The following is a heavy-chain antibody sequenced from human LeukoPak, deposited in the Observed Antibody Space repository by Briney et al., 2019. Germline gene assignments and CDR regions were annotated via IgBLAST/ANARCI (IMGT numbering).Heavy chain of an antibody. D-gene: IGHD6-19*01. V-gene: IGHV1-69*13. CDR2: IIPIFGTA. CDR1: GGTFSSYA. Sequence: SVKVSCKASGGTFSSYAISWVRQAPGQGLEWMGGIIPIFGTANYAQKFQGRVTITADESTSTAYMELSSLRSEDTAVYYCARGPHSSGWYREFDYWGQGTPVTVSS. CDR3: ARGPHSSGWYREFDY. J-gene: IGHJ4*02.